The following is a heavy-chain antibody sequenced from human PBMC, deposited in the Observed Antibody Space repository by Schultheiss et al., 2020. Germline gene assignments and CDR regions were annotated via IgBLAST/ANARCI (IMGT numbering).Heavy chain of an antibody. J-gene: IGHJ6*04. CDR3: ARDGLPYYDFWSGYYTGMDV. D-gene: IGHD3-3*01. CDR2: ISYDGSNK. Sequence: GGSLRLSCAASGFTFSGSAMHWVRQAPGKGLEWVAVISYDGSNKYYADSVKGRFTISRDNSKNTLYLQMNSLRAEDTAVYYCARDGLPYYDFWSGYYTGMDVWGKGTTVTVSS. CDR1: GFTFSGSA. V-gene: IGHV3-30*04.